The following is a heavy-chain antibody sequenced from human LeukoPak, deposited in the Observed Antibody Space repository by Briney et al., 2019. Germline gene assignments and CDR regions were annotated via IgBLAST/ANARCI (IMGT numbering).Heavy chain of an antibody. CDR1: GGSFSGYY. D-gene: IGHD6-19*01. CDR2: INHSGST. CDR3: ARGDQWLVRYYFDY. Sequence: SETLSLTCAVYGGSFSGYYWSWIRQPPGKGLEWIGEINHSGSTNYNPSLKSRVTISVDTSKNQFSLKLSSVTAADTAVYYCARGDQWLVRYYFDYWGQGTLVTVSS. J-gene: IGHJ4*02. V-gene: IGHV4-34*01.